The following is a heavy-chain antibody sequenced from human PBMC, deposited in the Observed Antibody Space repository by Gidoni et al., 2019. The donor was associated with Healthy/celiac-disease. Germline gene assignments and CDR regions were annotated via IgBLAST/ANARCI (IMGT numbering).Heavy chain of an antibody. Sequence: EVQLVESGGGLVLPGRSLSLYCYASGFTFDDLSMHWVRQAPGKGLEWVSGISWNSGSIGYADSVKGRFTISRDNAKNSLYLQMNSLRAEDTALYYCAKDKGPEYYYDNNFGYWGQGTLVTVSS. CDR1: GFTFDDLS. CDR3: AKDKGPEYYYDNNFGY. D-gene: IGHD3-22*01. V-gene: IGHV3-9*01. CDR2: ISWNSGSI. J-gene: IGHJ4*02.